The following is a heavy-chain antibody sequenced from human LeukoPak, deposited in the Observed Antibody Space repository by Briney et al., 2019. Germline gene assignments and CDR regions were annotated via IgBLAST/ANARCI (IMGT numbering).Heavy chain of an antibody. J-gene: IGHJ4*02. Sequence: PGGSLRLSGAASGFTFSSYGMHWVRQAPGKGLEWVAFIRYDGSNKYYADSVKGRFTISRDNSKNTLYLQMNSLRAEDTAVYYCAKDIEVRGVSYFDYWGQGTLVTVSS. D-gene: IGHD3-10*01. CDR1: GFTFSSYG. CDR3: AKDIEVRGVSYFDY. V-gene: IGHV3-30*02. CDR2: IRYDGSNK.